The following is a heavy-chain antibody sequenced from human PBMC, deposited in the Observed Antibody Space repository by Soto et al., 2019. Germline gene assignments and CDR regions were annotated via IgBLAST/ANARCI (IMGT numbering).Heavy chain of an antibody. D-gene: IGHD5-18*01. V-gene: IGHV1-69*01. CDR3: ARLHSHGTYGMDV. CDR1: GGSFTYT. J-gene: IGHJ6*02. Sequence: QMHLVQSGAEVKKPGSSVKVSCKASGGSFTYTLSWVRQAPGQGLEWMGGIITIFGTTNYAQKFQDRATITADESTKTAYMELKTLRSQDTAVYYCARLHSHGTYGMDVWGQGTKVTVSS. CDR2: IITIFGTT.